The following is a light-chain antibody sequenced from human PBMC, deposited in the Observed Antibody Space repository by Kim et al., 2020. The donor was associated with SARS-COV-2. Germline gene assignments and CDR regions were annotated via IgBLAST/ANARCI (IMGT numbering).Light chain of an antibody. J-gene: IGLJ1*01. V-gene: IGLV2-14*03. Sequence: GQSFTSSCTGTSSDVGGYNYVSWYQQHPGKAPKLMIYDVSNRPSGVSNRFSGSKSGNTASLTISGLQAEDEADYYCSSYTSSSTLVFGTGTKVTVL. CDR1: SSDVGGYNY. CDR2: DVS. CDR3: SSYTSSSTLV.